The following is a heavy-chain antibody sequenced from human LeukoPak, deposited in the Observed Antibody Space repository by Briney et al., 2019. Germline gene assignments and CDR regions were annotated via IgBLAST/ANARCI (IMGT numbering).Heavy chain of an antibody. CDR1: GFTFSSYW. V-gene: IGHV3-7*04. CDR3: ARGSSSRYYYYYMDV. CDR2: IKQDGSEK. Sequence: GGSLRLSCAASGFTFSSYWMSWVRQAPGKGLEWVANIKQDGSEKYYVDSVKGRFTISRDNAKNSLYLQMNSLRAEDTAVYYCARGSSSRYYYYYMDVWGKGTTVTVSS. J-gene: IGHJ6*03.